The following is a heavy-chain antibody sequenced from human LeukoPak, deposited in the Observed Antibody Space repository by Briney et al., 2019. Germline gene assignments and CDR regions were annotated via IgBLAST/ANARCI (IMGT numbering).Heavy chain of an antibody. Sequence: SETLSLTCTVSGGSISSYYWSWIPQPPGKGLEWIGYIYYSGSTNYNPSLKSRVTISVDTSKNQFSLKLSSVTAADTAVYYCARGGKNWFKPKVSGNYYYYGMDVWGQGTTVTVSS. J-gene: IGHJ6*02. CDR1: GGSISSYY. CDR3: ARGGKNWFKPKVSGNYYYYGMDV. V-gene: IGHV4-59*01. D-gene: IGHD3-10*01. CDR2: IYYSGST.